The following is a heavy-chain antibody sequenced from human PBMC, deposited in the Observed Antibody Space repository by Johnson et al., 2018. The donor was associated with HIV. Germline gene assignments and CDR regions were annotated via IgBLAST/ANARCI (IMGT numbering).Heavy chain of an antibody. CDR2: ISYDGSEK. CDR3: ARSITMIVFTFDI. D-gene: IGHD3-22*01. Sequence: QVQLVESGGGVVQPGGSLRLSCAASEFIFSSYSMHWVRQAPGKGLEWVAVISYDGSEKYYVDSVKGRFTISRDNAKNTLYLQMNSLRAEDTAVYYCARSITMIVFTFDIWGQGTMVTVSS. CDR1: EFIFSSYS. J-gene: IGHJ3*02. V-gene: IGHV3-30*04.